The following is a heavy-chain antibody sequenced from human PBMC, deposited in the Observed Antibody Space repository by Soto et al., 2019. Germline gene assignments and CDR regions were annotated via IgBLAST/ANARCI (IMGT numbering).Heavy chain of an antibody. Sequence: SETLSLTCTVSGASITTYYWSWIRQSPGKGLEWIGYVHYSGSTNYNPSLKSRVIMSADTSKNQFSLKVISVTAADTAVYYCARGNDFNLYWGQGTLGTVPQ. CDR1: GASITTYY. V-gene: IGHV4-59*01. J-gene: IGHJ4*02. D-gene: IGHD2-21*02. CDR3: ARGNDFNLY. CDR2: VHYSGST.